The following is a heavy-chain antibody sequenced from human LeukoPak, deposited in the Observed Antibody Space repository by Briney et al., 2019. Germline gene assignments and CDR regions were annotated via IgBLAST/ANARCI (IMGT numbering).Heavy chain of an antibody. D-gene: IGHD6-13*01. CDR1: GYTFTSYD. CDR2: MNPNSGNT. V-gene: IGHV1-8*01. CDR3: ARQSSSWYCYWFDP. Sequence: ASVTVSCRASGYTFTSYDINWVRQATGQGLEWMGWMNPNSGNTGYAQKFQGRVTMTRNTSISTAYMELSSLRSEDTTVYYCARQSSSWYCYWFDPWGQGTLVTVSS. J-gene: IGHJ5*02.